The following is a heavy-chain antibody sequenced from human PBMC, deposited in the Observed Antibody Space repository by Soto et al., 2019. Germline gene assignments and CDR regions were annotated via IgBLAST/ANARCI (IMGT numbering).Heavy chain of an antibody. CDR3: ARERDYGDNSGAP. CDR1: GFTFSGYA. D-gene: IGHD4-17*01. CDR2: ISYDGSTK. Sequence: RRLSCVASGFTFSGYAMYWVRQAPGKGLEWVAVISYDGSTKTHADAVKGRFTISRDNSKNTVYLQMNNLSAEDTAVYYCARERDYGDNSGAPWGQGTLVTVSS. J-gene: IGHJ5*02. V-gene: IGHV3-30-3*01.